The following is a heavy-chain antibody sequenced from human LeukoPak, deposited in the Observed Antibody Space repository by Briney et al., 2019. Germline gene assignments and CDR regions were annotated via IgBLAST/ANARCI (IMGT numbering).Heavy chain of an antibody. D-gene: IGHD5-18*01. CDR1: GFTFSSYA. CDR3: AKARGYNYGYSSDC. Sequence: GGSLRLSCAASGFTFSSYAMSWVRQAPGKGLEWVSGISGGGTNTYHADSVKGRFSISRDNSKNTLYLQMNSLRADDTAVYYCAKARGYNYGYSSDCWGPGTLVTVSS. CDR2: ISGGGTNT. V-gene: IGHV3-23*01. J-gene: IGHJ4*02.